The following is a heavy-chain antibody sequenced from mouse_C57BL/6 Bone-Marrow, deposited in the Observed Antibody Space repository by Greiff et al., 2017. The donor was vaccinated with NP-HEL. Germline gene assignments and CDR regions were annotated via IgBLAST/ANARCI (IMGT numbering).Heavy chain of an antibody. CDR2: IYPNSGSP. V-gene: IGHV1-64*01. CDR3: ATQQYYGGAWFAY. CDR1: GYTFTSYS. D-gene: IGHD1-1*01. J-gene: IGHJ3*01. Sequence: QVQLQQSGAELVKPGASVKLSCKASGYTFTSYSMHWVKQRPGQGLEWIGMIYPNSGSPNYNEKFKSKATLTVDKSSRTTYMQLSSLTSEDSAVYYCATQQYYGGAWFAYWGQGTLVTVSA.